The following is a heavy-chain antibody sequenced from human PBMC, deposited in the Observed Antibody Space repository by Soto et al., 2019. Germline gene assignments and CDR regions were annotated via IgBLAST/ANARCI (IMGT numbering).Heavy chain of an antibody. Sequence: QVQLVQPGAEAKKPGASVKFSCKASGYIFTNFYIHWVRQAPGQGLEWIGIINPNGGSTNYAQNFQVRVTMTRDTSTSTVYMDLSSLRSEDTAVYYCTRGLASGDYWGQGTLITVSS. CDR1: GYIFTNFY. V-gene: IGHV1-46*03. CDR3: TRGLASGDY. D-gene: IGHD6-6*01. CDR2: INPNGGST. J-gene: IGHJ4*02.